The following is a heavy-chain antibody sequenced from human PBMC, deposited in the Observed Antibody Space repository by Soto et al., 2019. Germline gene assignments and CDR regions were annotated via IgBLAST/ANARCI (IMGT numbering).Heavy chain of an antibody. CDR1: NGSISGHY. J-gene: IGHJ4*02. D-gene: IGHD3-3*01. Sequence: QVQLQESGPGLVKPAETLSLTCIVSNGSISGHYWSWIRQPPGKRLEWIGYMYYSGSATYNPSLRSRVTISLDTPKNQFSLKLSSVTATDTASYYCARADTKTSFWRPFHNSWGPGTLVTVSS. CDR3: ARADTKTSFWRPFHNS. CDR2: MYYSGSA. V-gene: IGHV4-59*08.